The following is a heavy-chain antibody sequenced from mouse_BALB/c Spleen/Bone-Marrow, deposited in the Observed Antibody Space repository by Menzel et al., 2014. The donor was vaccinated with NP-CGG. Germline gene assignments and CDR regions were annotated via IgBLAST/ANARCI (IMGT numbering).Heavy chain of an antibody. D-gene: IGHD2-10*02. CDR2: IYPGSGNT. Sequence: QVHVKQSGAELARPGASVKLSCKASGYTFTDYYINWVEQRTGQGLEWIGEIYPGSGNTYYNEKFKGKATLTADKSSSTAYMQLSSLTSEDSAVYFCARREYGNGGFAYWGQGTLVTVSA. J-gene: IGHJ3*01. CDR3: ARREYGNGGFAY. V-gene: IGHV1-77*01. CDR1: GYTFTDYY.